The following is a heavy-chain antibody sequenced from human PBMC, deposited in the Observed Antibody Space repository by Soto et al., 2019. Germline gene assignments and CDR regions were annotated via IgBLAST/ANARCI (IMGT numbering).Heavy chain of an antibody. CDR1: GYTFTGYY. CDR3: ARAYLYGDYTPFDS. V-gene: IGHV1-2*02. CDR2: INPNSGGT. D-gene: IGHD4-17*01. J-gene: IGHJ4*02. Sequence: ASVKVSCKASGYTFTGYYMHWVRQAPGQGLEWMGWINPNSGGTNYAQKFQGRVTMTRDTSISTAYMELSRLRSDDTAVYYCARAYLYGDYTPFDSWRQGTLVPVSS.